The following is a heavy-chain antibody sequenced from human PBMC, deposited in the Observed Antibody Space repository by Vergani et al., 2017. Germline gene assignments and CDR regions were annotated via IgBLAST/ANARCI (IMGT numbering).Heavy chain of an antibody. CDR2: IRYDGTKR. D-gene: IGHD3-22*01. J-gene: IGHJ1*01. V-gene: IGHV3-30*02. CDR1: GFTFRIYG. CDR3: TKAGQYDSDNFHDS. Sequence: QVQLVESGGGVVQPGGSLRLSCIASGFTFRIYGMHWVRQAPGKGLEWVAFIRYDGTKRFYGDSVKGRFTISRDNSQTTVFLQMNSLRADDPAVYYCTKAGQYDSDNFHDSWGQGALVTVAS.